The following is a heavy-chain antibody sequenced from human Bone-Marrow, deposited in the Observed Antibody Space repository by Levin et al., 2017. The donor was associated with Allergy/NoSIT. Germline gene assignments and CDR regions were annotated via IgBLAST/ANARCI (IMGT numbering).Heavy chain of an antibody. Sequence: SETLSLTCTVSGGSISTGGYFWSWIRQHPGKGLEWIGFIYYTGSTYYDASLKTRATISVDTSKNEFYLSLTSVTATDTAVYYCARTGRFQYYFDSWGQGTLVTVSP. J-gene: IGHJ4*02. V-gene: IGHV4-31*03. CDR3: ARTGRFQYYFDS. CDR2: IYYTGST. CDR1: GGSISTGGYF.